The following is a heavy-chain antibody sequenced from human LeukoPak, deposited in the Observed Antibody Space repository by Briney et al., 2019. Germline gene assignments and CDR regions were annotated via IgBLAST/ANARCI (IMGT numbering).Heavy chain of an antibody. D-gene: IGHD3-3*01. CDR3: ARDTIFGVVISEENYYGMDV. Sequence: GGSLRLSCAASGFTFSSYAMSWVRQAPGKGLEWVANIKQDGSEKYYVDSVKGRFTIFRDNAKNSLYLQMNSLRAEDTAVYYCARDTIFGVVISEENYYGMDVWGQGTTVTVSS. J-gene: IGHJ6*02. CDR2: IKQDGSEK. V-gene: IGHV3-7*03. CDR1: GFTFSSYA.